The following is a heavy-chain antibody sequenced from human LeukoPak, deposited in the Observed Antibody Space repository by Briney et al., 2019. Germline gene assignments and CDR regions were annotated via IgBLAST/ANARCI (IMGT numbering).Heavy chain of an antibody. J-gene: IGHJ6*03. CDR3: AKHSANRKLWFGEFQIAYYYYYYMDV. Sequence: GGSLRLSCAASGFTFSSYAMSWVRQAPGKGLEWVSAISGSGGSTYYADSVKGRFTISRDNSKNTLYLQMNSLRAEDTAVYYCAKHSANRKLWFGEFQIAYYYYYYMDVWGKGTTVTVSS. CDR2: ISGSGGST. CDR1: GFTFSSYA. V-gene: IGHV3-23*01. D-gene: IGHD3-10*01.